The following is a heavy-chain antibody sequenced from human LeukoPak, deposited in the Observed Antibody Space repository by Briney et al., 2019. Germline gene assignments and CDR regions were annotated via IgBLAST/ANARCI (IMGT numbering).Heavy chain of an antibody. CDR3: ARRSPAAGTDYYYYYMDV. CDR2: IYYNGST. D-gene: IGHD6-13*01. Sequence: SETLPLTCTVPGGSISSSSYYWGWIRQPPGKGLEWIGSIYYNGSTYYNPSLKSRVTISVDTSKNQFSQKLSSVTAADTAVYYCARRSPAAGTDYYYYYMDVWGKGTTVTVSS. CDR1: GGSISSSSYY. J-gene: IGHJ6*03. V-gene: IGHV4-39*01.